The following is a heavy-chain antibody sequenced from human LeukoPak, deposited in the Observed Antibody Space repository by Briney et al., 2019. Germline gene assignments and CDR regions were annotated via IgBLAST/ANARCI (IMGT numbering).Heavy chain of an antibody. CDR3: TRDMLVRGYYYGMDV. D-gene: IGHD3-10*01. J-gene: IGHJ6*02. CDR2: IYTSGST. V-gene: IGHV4-4*07. Sequence: KASETLSLTCTVSGASISGYYWSWIRQPAGKGLEWIGRIYTSGSTNYSPSLKSRVTMSLDTSKNQFSLNLNSVTAADTAVYYCTRDMLVRGYYYGMDVWGQGTTVTVSS. CDR1: GASISGYY.